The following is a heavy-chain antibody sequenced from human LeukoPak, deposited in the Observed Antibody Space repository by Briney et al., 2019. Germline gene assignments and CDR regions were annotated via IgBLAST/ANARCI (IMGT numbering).Heavy chain of an antibody. J-gene: IGHJ4*02. V-gene: IGHV3-33*06. CDR3: AKDARLYGDYVPYFDY. CDR1: GFTFSSYG. D-gene: IGHD4-17*01. CDR2: IWYDGSNK. Sequence: GGSLRLSCAASGFTFSSYGMHWVRQAPGMGLVWVAVIWYDGSNKYYADSVKGRFTISRDNSKNTLYLQMNSLRAEDTAVYYCAKDARLYGDYVPYFDYWGQGTLVTVSS.